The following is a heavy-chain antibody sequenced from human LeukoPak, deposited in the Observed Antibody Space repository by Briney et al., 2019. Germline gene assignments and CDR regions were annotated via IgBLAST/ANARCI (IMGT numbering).Heavy chain of an antibody. D-gene: IGHD3-22*01. CDR2: INPNSGGT. CDR3: ARVLYDSSGYYYSLLDY. CDR1: GYTFTGYY. Sequence: ASVKVSCKASGYTFTGYYMHGVRQAPGQGLEWMGRINPNSGGTNYAQKFQGRVTMTRDTSISTAYMELSRLRSDDTAVYYCARVLYDSSGYYYSLLDYWGQGTLVTVSS. V-gene: IGHV1-2*06. J-gene: IGHJ4*02.